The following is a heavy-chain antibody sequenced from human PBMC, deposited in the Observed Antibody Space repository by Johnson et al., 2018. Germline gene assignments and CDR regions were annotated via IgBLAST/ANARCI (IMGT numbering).Heavy chain of an antibody. Sequence: QVQLVQSGGGVVQPGRSLRLSCAASGFTFSSHDMHWVRQAPGKGLAWVAVISYEDGSTKSYVDSVKGRFTISRDNSKNTVFLQMNTLRGDDPAIYYCARDPGGIDAFDLWGQGTMVTVSS. CDR3: ARDPGGIDAFDL. D-gene: IGHD6-13*01. J-gene: IGHJ3*01. V-gene: IGHV3-30*03. CDR1: GFTFSSHD. CDR2: ISYEDGSTK.